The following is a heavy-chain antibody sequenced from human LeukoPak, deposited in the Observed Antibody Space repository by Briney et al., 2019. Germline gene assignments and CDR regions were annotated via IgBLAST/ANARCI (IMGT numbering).Heavy chain of an antibody. CDR3: ARSYCSGGSCYSAFDP. CDR1: GYTSISYD. D-gene: IGHD2-15*01. V-gene: IGHV1-8*03. J-gene: IGHJ5*02. CDR2: MNPNSGNT. Sequence: ASVKVSCKASGYTSISYDINWVRRATGQGLEWMGWMNPNSGNTGYAQKFQGRVTITRNTSISTAYMELSSLRSEDTAVYYCARSYCSGGSCYSAFDPWGQGTLVTVSS.